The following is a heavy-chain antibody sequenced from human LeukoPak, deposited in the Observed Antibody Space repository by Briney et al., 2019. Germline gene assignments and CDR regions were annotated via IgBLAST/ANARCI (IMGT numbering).Heavy chain of an antibody. CDR2: GSYSRTN. Sequence: SETLSLTCTVSGGSISSITYYWSWIRQPPGKGLEWIVSGSYSRTNYSNPSLRSRVTTSLDTAKNQLSPKLTSVTAADTAVYYCARHFSEDGYNASPFQHWGQGTLVTVSS. V-gene: IGHV4-39*01. D-gene: IGHD5-24*01. CDR3: ARHFSEDGYNASPFQH. CDR1: GGSISSITYY. J-gene: IGHJ1*01.